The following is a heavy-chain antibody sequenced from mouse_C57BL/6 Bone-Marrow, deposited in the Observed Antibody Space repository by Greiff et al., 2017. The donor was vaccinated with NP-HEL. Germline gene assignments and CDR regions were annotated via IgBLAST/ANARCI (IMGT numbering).Heavy chain of an antibody. CDR2: IYPGDGDT. CDR3: ARGLRRSYAMDY. CDR1: GYAFSSSW. V-gene: IGHV1-82*01. J-gene: IGHJ4*01. D-gene: IGHD2-4*01. Sequence: QVQLQQSGPELVKPGASVKISCKASGYAFSSSWMNWVKQRPGKGLEWIGRIYPGDGDTNYNGKFKGKATLTADKSSSTAYMQLSSLTSEDSAVYFCARGLRRSYAMDYWGQGTSVTVSS.